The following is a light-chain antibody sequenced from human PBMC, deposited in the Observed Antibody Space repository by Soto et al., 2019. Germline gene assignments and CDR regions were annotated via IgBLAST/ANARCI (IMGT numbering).Light chain of an antibody. V-gene: IGKV1-5*01. CDR2: DVS. CDR3: QHYDTYRT. Sequence: IQMTQYPSTRSASFGDRVTITCRASQTINDWLAWYQLKPGKAPKLLIPDVSNLESGVPSMFGGSGSGKESTLTSTSMKPDYFATYYCQHYDTYRTFGQGTKVDIK. J-gene: IGKJ1*01. CDR1: QTINDW.